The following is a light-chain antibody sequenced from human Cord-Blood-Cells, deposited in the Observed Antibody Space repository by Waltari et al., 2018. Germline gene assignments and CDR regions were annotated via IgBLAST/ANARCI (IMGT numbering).Light chain of an antibody. CDR2: DAS. J-gene: IGKJ3*01. V-gene: IGKV1-33*01. CDR1: QDISNY. CDR3: QQYDNLPSLT. Sequence: DIQMTQSPSSLSASVGDRVTITCQASQDISNYLNWYQQKPGKAPKLLIYDASNLETGVPSRFSGSVSGTDFTFTISSLQPEDIATYYCQQYDNLPSLTFGPGTKVDIK.